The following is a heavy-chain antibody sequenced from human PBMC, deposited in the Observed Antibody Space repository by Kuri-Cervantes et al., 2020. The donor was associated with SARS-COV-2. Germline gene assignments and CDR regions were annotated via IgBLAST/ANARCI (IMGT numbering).Heavy chain of an antibody. J-gene: IGHJ5*02. V-gene: IGHV3-9*01. CDR1: GFTFDDYA. CDR3: AKDSLEQQPDWFDP. Sequence: SLKISCAASGFTFDDYAMHWVRQAPGKGLEWVSGISWNSGSIGYADSVKGRFTISRDNSKNTLYLQMNSLRAEDTAVYYCAKDSLEQQPDWFDPWGQRTLVTVSS. D-gene: IGHD6-13*01. CDR2: ISWNSGSI.